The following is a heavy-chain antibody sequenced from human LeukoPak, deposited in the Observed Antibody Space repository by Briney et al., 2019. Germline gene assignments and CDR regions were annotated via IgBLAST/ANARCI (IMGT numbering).Heavy chain of an antibody. D-gene: IGHD4/OR15-4a*01. CDR3: AREDYGASGSSLGNLDY. V-gene: IGHV3-30*04. CDR1: GFTFTNYP. J-gene: IGHJ4*02. CDR2: ISYDVINK. Sequence: GGSLRLSCPASGFTFTNYPIHWVRQAPGKGLEWVAVISYDVINKYYTDSVRSRFTLSRDNYKNILFLQMDSLRAEDTAVYFCAREDYGASGSSLGNLDYWGQGTLVTVSS.